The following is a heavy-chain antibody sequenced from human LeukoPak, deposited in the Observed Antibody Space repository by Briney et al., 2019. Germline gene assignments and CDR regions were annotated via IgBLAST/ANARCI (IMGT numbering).Heavy chain of an antibody. Sequence: GASVKVSCKASGYTFTSYGISWVRQAPGQGLEWMGWISAYNGNTNYAQKLQGRVTMTTDTSTSTAYMEPRSLRSDDTAVYYCARGITIFGVDYFDYWGQGTLVTVSS. J-gene: IGHJ4*02. V-gene: IGHV1-18*01. D-gene: IGHD3-3*01. CDR2: ISAYNGNT. CDR3: ARGITIFGVDYFDY. CDR1: GYTFTSYG.